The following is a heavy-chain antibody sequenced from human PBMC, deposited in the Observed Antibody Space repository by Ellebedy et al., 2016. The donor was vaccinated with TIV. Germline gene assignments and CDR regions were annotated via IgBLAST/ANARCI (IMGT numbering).Heavy chain of an antibody. J-gene: IGHJ4*02. D-gene: IGHD1-1*01. CDR2: IVGSGSQ. V-gene: IGHV3-21*01. CDR3: ARKPMNPTDLYGNFDH. Sequence: GESLTISCAASGFTFSPYAMAWVRQAPGKGLEWVSGIVGSGSQKYADSVKGRFTISRDNGKNALYLQMNSLRAEDTAVYYCARKPMNPTDLYGNFDHWGQGTLVTVSS. CDR1: GFTFSPYA.